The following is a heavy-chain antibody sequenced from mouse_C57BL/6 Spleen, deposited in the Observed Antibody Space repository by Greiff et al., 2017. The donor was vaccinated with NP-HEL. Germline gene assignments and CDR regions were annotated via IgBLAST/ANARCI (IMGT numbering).Heavy chain of an antibody. Sequence: DVQLVESGGDLVKPGGSLKLSCAASGFTFSSYGMSWVRQTPDKRLEWVATISSGGSYTYYPDSVKGRFTISRDNAKNTLYLQMSSLKSEYTAMYYCARQDNYYGSSYYFDYWGQGTTLTVSS. CDR1: GFTFSSYG. CDR2: ISSGGSYT. V-gene: IGHV5-6*01. CDR3: ARQDNYYGSSYYFDY. D-gene: IGHD1-1*01. J-gene: IGHJ2*01.